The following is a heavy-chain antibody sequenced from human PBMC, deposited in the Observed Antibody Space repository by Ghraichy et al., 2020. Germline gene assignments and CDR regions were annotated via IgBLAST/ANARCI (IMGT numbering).Heavy chain of an antibody. CDR2: ISGGGGST. Sequence: GGSLRLSCAASGFTFNNYVMSWVRQAPGKGLEWVSAISGGGGSTYYADSVKGRFTISRDNSKNTLYLQVNSLRAEDTAVYYCAKGRGFDLIRSNVWSGFDYWGQGSLVTVSS. CDR3: AKGRGFDLIRSNVWSGFDY. V-gene: IGHV3-23*01. D-gene: IGHD6-19*01. J-gene: IGHJ4*02. CDR1: GFTFNNYV.